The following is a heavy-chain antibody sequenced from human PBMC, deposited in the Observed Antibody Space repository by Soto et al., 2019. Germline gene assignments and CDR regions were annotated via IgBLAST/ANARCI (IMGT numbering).Heavy chain of an antibody. J-gene: IGHJ4*02. Sequence: SVKVSCKASGGTFSSYAISWVRQAPGQGLEWMGGIIPIFGTANYAQKFQGRVTITADESTSTAYMELSSLRSEDTAVYYCARSLEQLVPFFDYWGQGTLVTVSS. CDR2: IIPIFGTA. CDR3: ARSLEQLVPFFDY. V-gene: IGHV1-69*13. CDR1: GGTFSSYA. D-gene: IGHD6-13*01.